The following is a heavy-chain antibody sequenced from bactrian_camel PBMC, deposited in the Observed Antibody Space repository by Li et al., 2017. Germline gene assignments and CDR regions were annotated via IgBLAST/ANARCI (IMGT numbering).Heavy chain of an antibody. J-gene: IGHJ4*01. CDR1: GFTFSSYY. CDR2: TRPDGSYT. D-gene: IGHD7*01. Sequence: HVQLVESGGGLVQPGGSLRLSCVASGFTFSSYYMSWVRQAPGKGLEWVSSTRPDGSYTYYIDSVKGRFTISRDNAKNTLYLQLNSLKTEDTAMYYCAKAPFGGDWRRSPRGQGTQVTVS. V-gene: IGHV3-2*01.